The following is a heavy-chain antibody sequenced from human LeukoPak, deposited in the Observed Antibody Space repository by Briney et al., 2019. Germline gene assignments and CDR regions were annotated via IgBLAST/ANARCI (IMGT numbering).Heavy chain of an antibody. CDR1: GFTFSNHG. Sequence: GRSLRLSCAASGFTFSNHGMHWVRQAPGKGLEWLAVIWSDGSNKYYADSVKGRFTLSRDNSKDTLYLQMDSLRAEDTAVYSCARGYCSSTACPPCDYWGQGTLVTVSS. CDR3: ARGYCSSTACPPCDY. D-gene: IGHD2-2*01. J-gene: IGHJ4*02. CDR2: IWSDGSNK. V-gene: IGHV3-30*19.